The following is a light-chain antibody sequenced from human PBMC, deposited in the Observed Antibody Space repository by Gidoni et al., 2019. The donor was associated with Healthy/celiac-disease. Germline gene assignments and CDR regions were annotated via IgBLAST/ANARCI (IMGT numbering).Light chain of an antibody. V-gene: IGLV2-23*01. Sequence: LTQPASVSGSPGQSITISCTGTSSDVGSYNLVSWYQQHPGKAPKLMIYEGSKRPSGVSNRFSGSKSGNTASLTISGLQAEDEADYYCCSYAGSSTPVVFGGGTKLTVL. CDR2: EGS. CDR1: SSDVGSYNL. CDR3: CSYAGSSTPVV. J-gene: IGLJ2*01.